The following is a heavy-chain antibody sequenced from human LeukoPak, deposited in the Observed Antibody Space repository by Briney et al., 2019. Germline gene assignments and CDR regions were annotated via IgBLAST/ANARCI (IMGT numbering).Heavy chain of an antibody. Sequence: GGSLRLSCAASGFTFDDYGMSWVRQAPGKGLEWVSGINWNGGSTGYADSVKGRFTIPRDNAKNSLYLQMNSLRAEDTALYHCARAGRVFYYYGMDVWGQGTTVTVSS. J-gene: IGHJ6*02. CDR2: INWNGGST. CDR1: GFTFDDYG. V-gene: IGHV3-20*01. D-gene: IGHD2-15*01. CDR3: ARAGRVFYYYGMDV.